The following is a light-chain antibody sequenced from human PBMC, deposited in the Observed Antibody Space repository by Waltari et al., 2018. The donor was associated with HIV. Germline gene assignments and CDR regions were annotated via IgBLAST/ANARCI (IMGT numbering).Light chain of an antibody. CDR3: QQYINWPPYT. CDR1: KSISNN. V-gene: IGKV3-15*01. Sequence: IVLSHSPATLSVSPGERATLSCRASKSISNNLAWYRQQPGQAPRLLMYDASTRATGLPARFSGSGSGTEFTLTISGLHSEDFAVYYCQQYINWPPYTFGQGTKLEIK. J-gene: IGKJ2*01. CDR2: DAS.